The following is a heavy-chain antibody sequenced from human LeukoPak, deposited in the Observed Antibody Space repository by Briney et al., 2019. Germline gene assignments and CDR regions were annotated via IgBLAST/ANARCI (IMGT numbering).Heavy chain of an antibody. Sequence: GGSLRLSCSASGFTFSTFAMTWVRQAPGKGLEWISFITNSGGSRYYADSAKGRFTISRDNAKNSLYLQMNSLRAEDTAVYYCTREYYYGSGSYYNGYWGQGTLVTVSS. V-gene: IGHV3-21*01. J-gene: IGHJ4*02. CDR2: ITNSGGSR. CDR3: TREYYYGSGSYYNGY. CDR1: GFTFSTFA. D-gene: IGHD3-10*01.